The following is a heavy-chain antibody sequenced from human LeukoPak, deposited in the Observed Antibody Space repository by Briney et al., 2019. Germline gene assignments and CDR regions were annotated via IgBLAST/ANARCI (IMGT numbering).Heavy chain of an antibody. D-gene: IGHD6-13*01. CDR3: ARDRSSGWYFSLDS. CDR1: GFTFSSYW. V-gene: IGHV3-74*01. J-gene: IGHJ4*02. CDR2: INSDGSSR. Sequence: QPGGSLRLSCGRSGFTFSSYWMHWVRQAPGKGLVWLSRINSDGSSRRYADSVKGRFTISIDNAKNTLYLQMKSLRAEDTAVYYCARDRSSGWYFSLDSWGQGTLVTVSS.